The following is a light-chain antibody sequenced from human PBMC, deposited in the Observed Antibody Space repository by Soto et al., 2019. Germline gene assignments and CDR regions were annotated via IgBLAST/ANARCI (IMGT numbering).Light chain of an antibody. CDR2: DAS. V-gene: IGKV3-11*01. Sequence: EIVLTQSPATLSLSPGERATLSCRASQSVSSYLAWYQQKPGQAPRLLIYDASNRATGIPARFSGSGSGTDFTLTISSLEPEDVAVYYCQHRSNWWTFGQGTKVEIK. CDR3: QHRSNWWT. J-gene: IGKJ1*01. CDR1: QSVSSY.